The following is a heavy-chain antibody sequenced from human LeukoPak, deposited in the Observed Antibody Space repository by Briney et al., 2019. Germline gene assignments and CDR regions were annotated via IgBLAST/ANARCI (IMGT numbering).Heavy chain of an antibody. J-gene: IGHJ4*02. D-gene: IGHD3-10*01. CDR3: AKDKCYGSGSYFDY. V-gene: IGHV3-30*18. CDR1: GFTFSSYG. CDR2: ISYDGSNK. Sequence: GGSLRLSCAASGFTFSSYGMHWVRQAPGKGLEWVAVISYDGSNKYYADSVKGRFTISRDNSKNTLYLQMNSLRAEDTAVYYCAKDKCYGSGSYFDYWGQGTLVTVSS.